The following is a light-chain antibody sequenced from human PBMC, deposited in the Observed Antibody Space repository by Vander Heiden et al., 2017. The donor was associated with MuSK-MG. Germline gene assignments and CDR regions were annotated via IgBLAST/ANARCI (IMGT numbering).Light chain of an antibody. CDR1: QSLVYSDGNTY. V-gene: IGKV2-30*01. CDR3: RQGTDWRLT. Sequence: DVVMTQSPLSLPVTLGQPASISCRSSQSLVYSDGNTYLNWFQQRPGQSPRRLIYKVSNRDSGVPDRFSRSRSGTDFTLKISRVEAEDVGVYYCRQGTDWRLTFGGWTKVEMK. J-gene: IGKJ4*01. CDR2: KVS.